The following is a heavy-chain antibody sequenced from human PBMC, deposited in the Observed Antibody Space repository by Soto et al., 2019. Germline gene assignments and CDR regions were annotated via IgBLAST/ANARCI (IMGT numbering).Heavy chain of an antibody. V-gene: IGHV4-39*01. J-gene: IGHJ5*02. CDR2: IYYSGST. D-gene: IGHD3-10*01. CDR1: GGSISSSSYY. Sequence: SETLSLTCTVSGGSISSSSYYWGWIRQPPGKGLEWIGSIYYSGSTYYNPSLKSRVTISVDASKNQFSLKLSSVTAADTAVYYCARSGLLWFGEFPEPNNWFDPWGQGTLVTV. CDR3: ARSGLLWFGEFPEPNNWFDP.